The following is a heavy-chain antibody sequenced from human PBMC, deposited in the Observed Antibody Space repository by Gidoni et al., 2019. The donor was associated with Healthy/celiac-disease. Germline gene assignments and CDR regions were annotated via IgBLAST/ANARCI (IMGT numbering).Heavy chain of an antibody. CDR3: ARDQGVDCSSTSCSTFDY. J-gene: IGHJ4*02. Sequence: QVQLVQSGAEVKKPGASVKVSCTASGYTFTSYGISWVRQAPGQGLEWMGWISAYNGNTNYAQKLQGRVTMTTDTSTSTAYMELRSLRSDDTAVYYCARDQGVDCSSTSCSTFDYWGQGTLVTVSS. D-gene: IGHD2-2*01. V-gene: IGHV1-18*01. CDR2: ISAYNGNT. CDR1: GYTFTSYG.